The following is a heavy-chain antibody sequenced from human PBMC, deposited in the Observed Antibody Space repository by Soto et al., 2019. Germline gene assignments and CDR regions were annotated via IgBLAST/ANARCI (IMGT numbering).Heavy chain of an antibody. J-gene: IGHJ4*02. D-gene: IGHD6-13*01. CDR1: GFTFSSYA. CDR3: AYSSTPFDC. Sequence: EVQLLESGGGLVQPGGSLRLSCAASGFTFSSYAMSWVRQAPGKGLEWVSAISGSGGSTYYADSVKGRFTISRDNSKDTRYLRMNSLRAEVTAVYYCAYSSTPFDCWGQGSLGTGSS. V-gene: IGHV3-23*01. CDR2: ISGSGGST.